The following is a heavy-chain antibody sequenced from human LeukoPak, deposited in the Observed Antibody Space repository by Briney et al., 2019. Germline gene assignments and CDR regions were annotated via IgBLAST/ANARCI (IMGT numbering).Heavy chain of an antibody. CDR1: GYTFTSYG. Sequence: ASVKVSCKASGYTFTSYGISWVRQAPGQGLEWMGWISAYNGNTNYAQKLQGRVTMTTDTSTSTAYIELRSLRSDDTAVYYCARDPVVAGPLYYYYMDVWGKGTTVTISS. J-gene: IGHJ6*03. D-gene: IGHD2-21*01. V-gene: IGHV1-18*01. CDR2: ISAYNGNT. CDR3: ARDPVVAGPLYYYYMDV.